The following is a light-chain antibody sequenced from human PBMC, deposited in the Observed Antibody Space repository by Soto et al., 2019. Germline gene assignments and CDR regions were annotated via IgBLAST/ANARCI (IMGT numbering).Light chain of an antibody. CDR3: SSYTKTTTAYV. CDR2: EVS. J-gene: IGLJ1*01. CDR1: STDIGSYNF. V-gene: IGLV2-14*01. Sequence: QSVLTQPASVSGSPGQSITISCTGSSTDIGSYNFVSWYQQQPGKAPRLVIYEVSGRPSGVSVRFSGSKSGNTASLTISGLQADDGGDYYCSSYTKTTTAYVFGPGTKVTVL.